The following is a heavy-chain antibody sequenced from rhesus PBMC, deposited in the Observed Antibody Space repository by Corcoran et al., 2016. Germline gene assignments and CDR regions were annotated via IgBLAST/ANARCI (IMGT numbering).Heavy chain of an antibody. V-gene: IGHV4-80*01. J-gene: IGHJ4*01. CDR3: ARELQYLDWFKIDD. D-gene: IGHD3-3*01. Sequence: QVQLQESGPGLVKPSETLSLTCTVSGASISSTWWRWIRQPPGQGLDWIGEINGNSENTNDNPSLKSRGTMSKDATKNQISLKLSSVTAADTAVYYCARELQYLDWFKIDDWGQGVLVTVSA. CDR1: GASISSTW. CDR2: INGNSENT.